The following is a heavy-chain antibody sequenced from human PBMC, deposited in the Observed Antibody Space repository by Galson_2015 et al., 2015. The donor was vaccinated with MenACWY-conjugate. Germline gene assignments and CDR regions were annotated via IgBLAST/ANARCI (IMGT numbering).Heavy chain of an antibody. CDR1: GFIFNKYA. V-gene: IGHV3-23*01. D-gene: IGHD3-22*01. J-gene: IGHJ4*02. CDR2: TSGSGGVT. CDR3: AKGPLYDSSGSDSDYFDY. Sequence: SLRLSCAASGFIFNKYAMTWIRQAPGKGLEWLSATSGSGGVTYHADPLEGRVANFRDKSKNTLCLVMNSLKVEDTARYYCAKGPLYDSSGSDSDYFDYWGQGTLVTVSS.